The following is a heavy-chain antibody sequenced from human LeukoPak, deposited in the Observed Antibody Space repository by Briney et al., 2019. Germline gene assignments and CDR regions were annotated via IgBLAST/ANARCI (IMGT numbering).Heavy chain of an antibody. CDR1: GFTFSSYA. J-gene: IGHJ4*02. Sequence: GGSLRLSYAASGFTFSSYAMHWVRQAPGKGLEWVAVISYDGSNKYYADSVKGRFTISRDNSKNTLYLQMNSLRAEDTAVYYCARDSYYYGSGSYLHFDYWGQGTLVTVSS. CDR2: ISYDGSNK. CDR3: ARDSYYYGSGSYLHFDY. D-gene: IGHD3-10*01. V-gene: IGHV3-30*04.